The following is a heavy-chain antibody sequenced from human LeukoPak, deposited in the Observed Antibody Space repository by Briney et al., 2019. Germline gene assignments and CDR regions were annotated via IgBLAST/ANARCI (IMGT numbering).Heavy chain of an antibody. CDR2: ISGSGGST. V-gene: IGHV3-23*01. D-gene: IGHD6-13*01. Sequence: GGSLRLSCAASGFTFSSYAMSWVRQAPGKGLEWVSAISGSGGSTYYADSVKGRFTISRDNSKNTLYLQMNSLRAEDTAVYYCAKERPRSSSPGNYYFDYWGQGTLVTVSS. J-gene: IGHJ4*02. CDR1: GFTFSSYA. CDR3: AKERPRSSSPGNYYFDY.